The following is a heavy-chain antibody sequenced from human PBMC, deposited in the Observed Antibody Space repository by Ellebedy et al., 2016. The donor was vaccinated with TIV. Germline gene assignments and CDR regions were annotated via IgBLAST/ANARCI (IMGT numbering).Heavy chain of an antibody. D-gene: IGHD1-26*01. Sequence: PGGSLRLSCAVSGFSSSHYAMAWVRQAPGKGLEWVSSISGSGSNTNYADSVKGRFTISRDNSKNTLYLQMNSLRAEDTAVYYCAKATYTNKWDVLSWADYWGQGTLVIVSS. V-gene: IGHV3-23*01. CDR3: AKATYTNKWDVLSWADY. J-gene: IGHJ4*02. CDR1: GFSSSHYA. CDR2: ISGSGSNT.